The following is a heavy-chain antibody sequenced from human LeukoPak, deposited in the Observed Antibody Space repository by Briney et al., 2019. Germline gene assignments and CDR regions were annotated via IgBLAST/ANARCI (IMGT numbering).Heavy chain of an antibody. CDR1: GFTFSDYY. Sequence: GGSLRLSCAASGFTFSDYYMSWIRQAPGKGLEWVSYISSSSSYTNYADSVKGRFTISRGNAKNSLYLQMNSLRAEDTAVYYCARDHIVGASNFDYWGQGTLVTVSS. J-gene: IGHJ4*02. V-gene: IGHV3-11*05. CDR2: ISSSSSYT. D-gene: IGHD1-26*01. CDR3: ARDHIVGASNFDY.